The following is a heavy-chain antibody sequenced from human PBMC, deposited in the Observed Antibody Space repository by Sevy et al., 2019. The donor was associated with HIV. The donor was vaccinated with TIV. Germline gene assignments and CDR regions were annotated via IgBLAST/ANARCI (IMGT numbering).Heavy chain of an antibody. J-gene: IGHJ6*02. CDR2: FYYSGRT. D-gene: IGHD2-15*01. CDR3: ASCSPGYYYAMDV. CDR1: GYSIGNNY. V-gene: IGHV4-59*01. Sequence: SETLSLTCTVSGYSIGNNYWSWIRQPPGKGLEWIGYFYYSGRTNYNPSLKSRVTISADTSKNQFSLKVISVTAADTAVYFCASCSPGYYYAMDVWGQGTTVTVSS.